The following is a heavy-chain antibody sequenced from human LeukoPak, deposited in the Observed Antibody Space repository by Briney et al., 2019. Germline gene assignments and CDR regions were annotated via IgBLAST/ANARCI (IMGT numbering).Heavy chain of an antibody. Sequence: GGSLRLSCAASGFTFDDYAMHWVRQAPGKGLEWVSGISWNSGSIGYADSVKGRFTISRDNAKNSLYLQMNSLRAEDTALYYCAKVGLGYSYGQTFDYWGQGTLVTVSS. J-gene: IGHJ4*02. CDR3: AKVGLGYSYGQTFDY. D-gene: IGHD5-18*01. CDR2: ISWNSGSI. CDR1: GFTFDDYA. V-gene: IGHV3-9*01.